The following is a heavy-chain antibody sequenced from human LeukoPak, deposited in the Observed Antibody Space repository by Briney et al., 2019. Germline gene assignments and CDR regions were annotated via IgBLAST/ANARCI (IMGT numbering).Heavy chain of an antibody. CDR1: GGSFSGYY. V-gene: IGHV4-34*01. D-gene: IGHD6-6*01. Sequence: SETLSLTCAVYGGSFSGYYWSWIRQPPGKGLEWIGEINHSGSTNYNPSLKSRVTISLDTSKSQFSLNLSSVTAADPALYYCAGGTREAARPYFVSYWGQGTLVTVSS. CDR3: AGGTREAARPYFVSY. CDR2: INHSGST. J-gene: IGHJ4*02.